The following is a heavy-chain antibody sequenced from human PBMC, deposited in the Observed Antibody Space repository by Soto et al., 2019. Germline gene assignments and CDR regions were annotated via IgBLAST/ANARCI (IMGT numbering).Heavy chain of an antibody. CDR1: GFTFSSYG. Sequence: QVQLVESGGGVVQPGRSLRLSCAASGFTFSSYGMHWVRQAPGKGLEWVALISYDGDYRYYADSVKGRFTISRDNTKNTVFLQMKGLRTEDTALYYCAKKSAYFYAVDVWGLGTPVTVSS. J-gene: IGHJ6*02. CDR3: AKKSAYFYAVDV. CDR2: ISYDGDYR. V-gene: IGHV3-30*18.